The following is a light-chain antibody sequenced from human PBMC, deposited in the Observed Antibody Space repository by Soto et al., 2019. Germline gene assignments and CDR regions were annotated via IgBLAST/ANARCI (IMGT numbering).Light chain of an antibody. CDR3: QHRSNWPLT. CDR2: DAS. V-gene: IGKV3-11*01. CDR1: QSVSSY. J-gene: IGKJ4*01. Sequence: EIVLTQSAATLSLSPGERATLSWRASQSVSSYLAWYQQKPGQAPRLLIYDASNRATGIPARFSGSGYGTDFNLTISSLETEDFAVYYCQHRSNWPLTFGGGTKVDIK.